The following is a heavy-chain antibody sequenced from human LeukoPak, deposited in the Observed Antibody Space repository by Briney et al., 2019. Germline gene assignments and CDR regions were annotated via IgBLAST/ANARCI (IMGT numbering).Heavy chain of an antibody. J-gene: IGHJ4*02. CDR3: AIGIITRATAGLGY. D-gene: IGHD3/OR15-3a*01. CDR1: GYTFTIYY. Sequence: ASVKVSCKASGYTFTIYYMHWVRQAPGQGLEWMGWINPNSGGTNSAQKFQGRVTMTRDTSITTAYMELSRLRSDDTAVYYCAIGIITRATAGLGYWGQGTLVTVSS. CDR2: INPNSGGT. V-gene: IGHV1-2*02.